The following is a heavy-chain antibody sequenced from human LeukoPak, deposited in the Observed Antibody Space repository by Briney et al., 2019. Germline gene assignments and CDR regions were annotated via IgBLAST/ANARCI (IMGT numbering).Heavy chain of an antibody. V-gene: IGHV3-23*01. D-gene: IGHD6-19*01. J-gene: IGHJ6*03. CDR1: GFTFSSYA. Sequence: GGSLRLSCAASGFTFSSYAMSWVRQAPGKGLEWASAISGSGGSTYYADSVKGRFTISRDTSKNTLYLQMNSLRAEDTAVYYCAKAGIAVAGTHYYYYYMDVWGKGTTVTVSS. CDR3: AKAGIAVAGTHYYYYYMDV. CDR2: ISGSGGST.